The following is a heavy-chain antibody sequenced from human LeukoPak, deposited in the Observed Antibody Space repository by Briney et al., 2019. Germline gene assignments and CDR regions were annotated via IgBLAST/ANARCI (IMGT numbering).Heavy chain of an antibody. Sequence: ASVKVSCKASGYTFTGYYMHWVRQAPGQGLEWMGRINPNSGGTNYAQKFQGRVTMTRDTSTSTDYLELSSLRSEDTAVYYCARDNDSRDPPHFDYWGQGTLVTVSS. V-gene: IGHV1-2*06. CDR3: ARDNDSRDPPHFDY. J-gene: IGHJ4*02. CDR2: INPNSGGT. D-gene: IGHD3-16*01. CDR1: GYTFTGYY.